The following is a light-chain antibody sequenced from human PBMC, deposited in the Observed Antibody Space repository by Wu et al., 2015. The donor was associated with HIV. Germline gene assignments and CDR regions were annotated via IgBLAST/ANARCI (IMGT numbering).Light chain of an antibody. CDR2: GAS. J-gene: IGKJ4*01. CDR1: QSVSSN. CDR3: QQYNYWPT. V-gene: IGKV3-15*01. Sequence: EIVMTQSPATLSVSPGERATLSCRASQSVSSNLAWYQQKPGQAPRLLIYGASTGVTGIPARFTGSGSGTEFTLTISSLQSEDFAVYYCQQYNYWPTFGGGTKVEIK.